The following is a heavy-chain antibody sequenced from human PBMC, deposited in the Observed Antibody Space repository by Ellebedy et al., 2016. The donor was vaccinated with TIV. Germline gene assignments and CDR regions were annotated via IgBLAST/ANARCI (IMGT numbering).Heavy chain of an antibody. CDR1: GGSISSSSYY. Sequence: SETLSLXCTVSGGSISSSSYYWGWIRQPPGKGLEWIGSIYYSGSTYYNPSLKSRVTISVDTSKNQFSLKLSSVTAADTAVYYCARDSSHYYDSAGYFGYWGQGTLVTVSS. CDR3: ARDSSHYYDSAGYFGY. V-gene: IGHV4-39*07. J-gene: IGHJ4*02. CDR2: IYYSGST. D-gene: IGHD3-22*01.